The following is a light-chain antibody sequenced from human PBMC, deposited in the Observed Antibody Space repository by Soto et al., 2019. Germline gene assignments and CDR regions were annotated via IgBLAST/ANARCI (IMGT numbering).Light chain of an antibody. V-gene: IGLV2-14*02. CDR3: CSYTGTNTDV. Sequence: QSALTQPASLSGSPGQSITISCTGSSSDVGSYNLVSWYQQLPGKAHKLVIYEVSARPSGVSNRFSCSKSGNTASLIISGLQAEDEAEYYCCSYTGTNTDVFGTGTKLTVL. CDR2: EVS. CDR1: SSDVGSYNL. J-gene: IGLJ1*01.